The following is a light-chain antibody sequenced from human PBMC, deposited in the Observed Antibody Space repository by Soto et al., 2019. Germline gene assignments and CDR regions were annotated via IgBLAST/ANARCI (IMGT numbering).Light chain of an antibody. CDR2: AAS. CDR1: QSISSY. J-gene: IGKJ1*01. CDR3: KQYNSFSRS. V-gene: IGKV1-39*01. Sequence: DIQMTQSPSSLSASVGDRVTITCRASQSISSYLNWYQQKPGKAHKLLIYAASTLQSGVETRFSGSGSGTEFTLIIRSLQPDDFATYYCKQYNSFSRSFGQGTKVDIK.